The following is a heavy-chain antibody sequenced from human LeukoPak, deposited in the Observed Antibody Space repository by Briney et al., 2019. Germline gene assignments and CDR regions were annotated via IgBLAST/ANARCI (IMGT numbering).Heavy chain of an antibody. CDR3: ARESYDSSGCLDY. J-gene: IGHJ4*02. Sequence: ASVKVSCKASGYTFTSYDINWVRQATGQGLEWMGRINPNSGGTNYAQKFQGRVTMTRDTSISTAYMELSRLRSDDTAVYYCARESYDSSGCLDYWGQGTLVTVSS. V-gene: IGHV1-2*06. CDR1: GYTFTSYD. D-gene: IGHD3-22*01. CDR2: INPNSGGT.